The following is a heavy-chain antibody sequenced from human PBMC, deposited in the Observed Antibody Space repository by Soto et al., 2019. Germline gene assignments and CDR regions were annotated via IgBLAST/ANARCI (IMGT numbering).Heavy chain of an antibody. D-gene: IGHD5-18*01. Sequence: PGGSLRLSCAASGFTFSSYGMHWVRQAPGKGLEWVAVISYDGSNKYYADSVKGRFTISRDNSKNTLYLQMNSLRAEDTAVYYCAKGSWIQLWLLSCPFDYWGQGPLVTVSS. CDR3: AKGSWIQLWLLSCPFDY. CDR2: ISYDGSNK. CDR1: GFTFSSYG. V-gene: IGHV3-30*18. J-gene: IGHJ4*02.